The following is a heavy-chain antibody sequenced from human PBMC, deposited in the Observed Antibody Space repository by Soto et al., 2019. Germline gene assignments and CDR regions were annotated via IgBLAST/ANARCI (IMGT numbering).Heavy chain of an antibody. CDR2: IDWDDDK. J-gene: IGHJ4*02. Sequence: GSRPKLGNPPQTPTLSLTFPGVSLNTNGKCVSWIRQPPGKALEWLARIDWDDDKYYSTSLKTRLTISKDTSKNQVVLTMTNMDPVDTATYYCARISGWPRPELAYWGQGTLVTVSS. CDR1: GVSLNTNGKC. CDR3: ARISGWPRPELAY. V-gene: IGHV2-70*11. D-gene: IGHD2-15*01.